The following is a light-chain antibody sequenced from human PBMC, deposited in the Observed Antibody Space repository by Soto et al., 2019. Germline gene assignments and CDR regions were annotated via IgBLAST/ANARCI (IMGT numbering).Light chain of an antibody. CDR1: QTIDRY. CDR3: QQSYNAPFN. V-gene: IGKV1-39*01. Sequence: IQMTQSPSSLSASVGDTVTITCRASQTIDRYLNWFQQKSGQAPKLLMNAASTLRSGVPSRFSASGSGTDFTLTISSRQTEDYATYYCQQSYNAPFNFGPGTKVDIK. J-gene: IGKJ3*01. CDR2: AAS.